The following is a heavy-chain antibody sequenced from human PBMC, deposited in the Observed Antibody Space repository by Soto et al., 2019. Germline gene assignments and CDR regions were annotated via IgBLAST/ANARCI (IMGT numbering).Heavy chain of an antibody. CDR2: IYSGGST. D-gene: IGHD3-16*01. Sequence: EVQLVESGGGLVQPGGSLRLSCAASGFTVSTKYMSWVRQAPGKGLEGVSVIYSGGSTFYADSVRGRFTISRDNYKNTVNLQMNSLRAEDTAVYYCARDPWAADYWGQGTLVTVSS. V-gene: IGHV3-66*01. CDR1: GFTVSTKY. CDR3: ARDPWAADY. J-gene: IGHJ4*02.